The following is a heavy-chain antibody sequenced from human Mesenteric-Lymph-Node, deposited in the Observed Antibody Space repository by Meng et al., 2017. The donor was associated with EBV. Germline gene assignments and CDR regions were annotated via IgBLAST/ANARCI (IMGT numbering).Heavy chain of an antibody. D-gene: IGHD3-10*01. CDR3: ATEDAEYLGSGSD. V-gene: IGHV1-18*01. J-gene: IGHJ4*02. Sequence: QVQLVQSGAEVKKPGASVNVSCKASGYTFTSYGLSWVRQAPGQGLEWMGWISAYNGNTIHAQNLQGRLTMTTDASTSTAYMELRSLRSDDTAVYYCATEDAEYLGSGSDWGQGTLVTVSS. CDR2: ISAYNGNT. CDR1: GYTFTSYG.